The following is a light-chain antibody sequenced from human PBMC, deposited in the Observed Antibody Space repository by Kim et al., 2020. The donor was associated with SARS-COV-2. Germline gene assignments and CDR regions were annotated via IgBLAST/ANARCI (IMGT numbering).Light chain of an antibody. J-gene: IGKJ2*01. Sequence: EIQMTQSPSTLSASVGDRVTISCRASESVNAWLAWYQQKPGKAPKLLIYLSSSLETGVPSRFSCSGFGTDFTLTISNLQPDDSATYYCQQYNHLSSFGQGTKLEI. CDR2: LSS. CDR1: ESVNAW. CDR3: QQYNHLSS. V-gene: IGKV1-5*03.